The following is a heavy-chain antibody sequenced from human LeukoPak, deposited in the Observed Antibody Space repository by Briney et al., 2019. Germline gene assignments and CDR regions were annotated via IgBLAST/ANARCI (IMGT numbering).Heavy chain of an antibody. Sequence: PGGSLRLSCAASGFTFSTNSMNWVRQAPGKGLEWVSYISSTGGTIYYADSMKGRFTISRDNAKNSLYLQMNSLRVEDTAVYYCARGDGAFDIWGQGTMVTVSS. V-gene: IGHV3-48*04. CDR3: ARGDGAFDI. J-gene: IGHJ3*02. CDR1: GFTFSTNS. CDR2: ISSTGGTI.